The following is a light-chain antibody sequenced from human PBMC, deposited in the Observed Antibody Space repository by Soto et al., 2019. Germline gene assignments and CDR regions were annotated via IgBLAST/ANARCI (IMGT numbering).Light chain of an antibody. CDR3: QQHNKWPPEFT. J-gene: IGKJ3*01. CDR1: QSVSSD. CDR2: DAS. V-gene: IGKV3-11*01. Sequence: EIVMTQSPATLSVSPGERATLSCRASQSVSSDLAWYQQKPGQAPRLLIYDASSRDTGIPARFSGSGSGTEFTLTISSLQPEDFAVYYCQQHNKWPPEFTFGPGTKVDIK.